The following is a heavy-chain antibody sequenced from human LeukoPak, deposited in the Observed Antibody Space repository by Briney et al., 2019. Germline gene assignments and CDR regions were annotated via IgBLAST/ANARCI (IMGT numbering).Heavy chain of an antibody. CDR1: GGSFSGYY. J-gene: IGHJ6*02. CDR2: INHSGST. Sequence: SETLSLTCAVYGGSFSGYYWSWIRQPPGKGLEWIGEINHSGSTNYNPSLKSRVTISVDTSKNQFSLKLSPVTAADTAVYYCARGRGSGSPKYYYYYGMDVWGQGTTVTVSS. D-gene: IGHD3-10*01. V-gene: IGHV4-34*01. CDR3: ARGRGSGSPKYYYYYGMDV.